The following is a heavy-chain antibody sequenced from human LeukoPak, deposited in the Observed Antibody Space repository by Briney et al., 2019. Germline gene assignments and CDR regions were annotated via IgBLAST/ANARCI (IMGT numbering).Heavy chain of an antibody. J-gene: IGHJ4*02. V-gene: IGHV3-33*06. D-gene: IGHD3-22*01. Sequence: GRSLRLSCAASGFTFSSYGMHWVRQAPGKGLEWVAVIWYDGSNKYYADSVKGRFTISRDNSKNTLYLQMNSLRAEDTAVYYCAKDQGGYYEYYFDYWGQGTLVTVSS. CDR1: GFTFSSYG. CDR3: AKDQGGYYEYYFDY. CDR2: IWYDGSNK.